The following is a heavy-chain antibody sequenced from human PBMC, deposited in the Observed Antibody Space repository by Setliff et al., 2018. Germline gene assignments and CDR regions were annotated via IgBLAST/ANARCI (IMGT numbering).Heavy chain of an antibody. D-gene: IGHD4-17*01. CDR1: GYTFTGYY. Sequence: ASVKVSCKASGYTFTGYYMHWVRQAPGQGLEWMGWINPNSGGTNYAQKFQGRVTMTRDTSISTAYMELSRLRSDDTAVYYCARDSPTVVTHIRAFDIWGQGTMVTVSS. V-gene: IGHV1-2*02. CDR2: INPNSGGT. J-gene: IGHJ3*02. CDR3: ARDSPTVVTHIRAFDI.